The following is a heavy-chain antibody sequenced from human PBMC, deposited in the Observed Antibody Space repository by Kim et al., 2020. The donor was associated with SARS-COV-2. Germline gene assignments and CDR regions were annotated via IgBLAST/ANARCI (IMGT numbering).Heavy chain of an antibody. Sequence: GGSLRLSCTASGFTFTYYYMSWVRQAPGKGLEWVANMKKDGSEKYYLDSLEGRFTISRDNAKNLVFLQMNSLRDDDTAVYYCVRGGLTFDYWGQGTLVTVSS. CDR1: GFTFTYYY. J-gene: IGHJ4*02. V-gene: IGHV3-7*03. CDR2: MKKDGSEK. D-gene: IGHD3-10*01. CDR3: VRGGLTFDY.